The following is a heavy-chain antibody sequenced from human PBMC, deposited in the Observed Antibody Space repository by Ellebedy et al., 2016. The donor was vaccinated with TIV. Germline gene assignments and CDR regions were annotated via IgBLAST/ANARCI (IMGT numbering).Heavy chain of an antibody. J-gene: IGHJ4*02. CDR3: AREKDTGIQWDY. CDR1: GYTFIRYG. D-gene: IGHD5-12*01. Sequence: AASVKVSCKASGYTFIRYGISWVRQAPGQGLEWMGWISVDTGKIDYAQKFQGRVIMTTDTSTSTAYMELRSLRSDYTAMYFCAREKDTGIQWDYWGQGTLIIVSS. V-gene: IGHV1-18*01. CDR2: ISVDTGKI.